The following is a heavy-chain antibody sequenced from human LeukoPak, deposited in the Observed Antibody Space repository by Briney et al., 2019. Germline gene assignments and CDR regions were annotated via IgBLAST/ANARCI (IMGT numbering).Heavy chain of an antibody. CDR1: GGSFSGYY. V-gene: IGHV4-34*01. Sequence: SETLSLTCAVYGGSFSGYYWSWIRQPPGKGLEWIGEINHSGSTNYNPSLKSRVTISVDTSKNQFSLKLSSVTAADTAVYYCARGTIFGVVTWGQGTLVTVSS. D-gene: IGHD3-3*01. J-gene: IGHJ5*02. CDR2: INHSGST. CDR3: ARGTIFGVVT.